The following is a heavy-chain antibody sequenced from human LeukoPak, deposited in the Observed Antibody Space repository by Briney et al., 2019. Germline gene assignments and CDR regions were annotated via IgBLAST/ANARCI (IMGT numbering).Heavy chain of an antibody. Sequence: ASVKVSCKASGDTFSSYAISWVRQAPGQGLEWMGRIIPILGIANYAQKFQGRVTITADKSTSTAYMELSSLRSEDTAVYYCARTKYYYDSSGYYYEDAFDIWGQGTMVTVSS. CDR1: GDTFSSYA. CDR3: ARTKYYYDSSGYYYEDAFDI. V-gene: IGHV1-69*04. J-gene: IGHJ3*02. D-gene: IGHD3-22*01. CDR2: IIPILGIA.